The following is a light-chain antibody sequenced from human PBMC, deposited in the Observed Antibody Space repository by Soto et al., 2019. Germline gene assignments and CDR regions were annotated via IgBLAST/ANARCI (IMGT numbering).Light chain of an antibody. Sequence: QSVLTQPASVSGSPGQSITISCTGTTSDVGTYNYVSWYQQHPGKAPKLMIYDVTKRPSGVSSRFSGSKSGNTASLTISGLQAEDEADYYCNSYTSDTTITYIFGSGTKVTVL. CDR1: TSDVGTYNY. CDR2: DVT. CDR3: NSYTSDTTITYI. J-gene: IGLJ1*01. V-gene: IGLV2-14*03.